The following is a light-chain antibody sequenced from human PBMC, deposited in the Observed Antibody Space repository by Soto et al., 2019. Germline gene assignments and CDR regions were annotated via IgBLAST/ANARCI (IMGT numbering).Light chain of an antibody. J-gene: IGLJ1*01. V-gene: IGLV2-14*01. Sequence: QSVLTQPASVSGSLGQSITISCTGTTRDIAGYNYISWYQQLPGKAPKLMIYQVTIRPSGISNRFSGSKSGNTASLTISGLQAEDEADYYCTSFSSSTYLYVFGTRTKVTVL. CDR2: QVT. CDR3: TSFSSSTYLYV. CDR1: TRDIAGYNY.